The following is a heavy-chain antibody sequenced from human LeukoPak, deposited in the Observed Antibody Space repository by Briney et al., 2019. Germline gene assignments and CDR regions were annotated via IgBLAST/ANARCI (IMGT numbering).Heavy chain of an antibody. CDR2: ISVSDSYK. J-gene: IGHJ4*02. CDR3: ARPSRGVIPYY. D-gene: IGHD3-10*01. Sequence: PGGSLRLSCAASGFTFSGHSMSWVRQAPGTGLEWVSSISVSDSYKYFADSVKGRFTISRDNAKNSLYLQMNSLRAEDTAVYYCARPSRGVIPYYWGQGTLVTVSS. V-gene: IGHV3-21*01. CDR1: GFTFSGHS.